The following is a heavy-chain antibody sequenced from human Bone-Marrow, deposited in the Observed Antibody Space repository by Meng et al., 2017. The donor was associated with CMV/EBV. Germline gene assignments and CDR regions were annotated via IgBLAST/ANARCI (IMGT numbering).Heavy chain of an antibody. J-gene: IGHJ4*02. Sequence: ASVKVSGKASGHTFTGYYMHWVRQAPGQGLEWMGWINPNTGGTNYAQKFQGRVTMTRDTSISTAYMDLSRLRSDDTAVYYCARTGMVVLPAAIYWYFDYWGQGTLVTVSS. CDR3: ARTGMVVLPAAIYWYFDY. V-gene: IGHV1-2*02. CDR1: GHTFTGYY. CDR2: INPNTGGT. D-gene: IGHD2-2*02.